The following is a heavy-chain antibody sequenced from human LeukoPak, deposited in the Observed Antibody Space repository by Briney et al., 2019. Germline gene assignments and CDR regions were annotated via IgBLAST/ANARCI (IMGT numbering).Heavy chain of an antibody. V-gene: IGHV4-61*02. CDR3: ARDTYDFWSGYSKNWFDP. CDR1: GCSISSGSYY. CDR2: SYTSGST. J-gene: IGHJ5*02. D-gene: IGHD3-3*01. Sequence: SQTLSLTCTVSGCSISSGSYYWRWLRQPAGKGLDWIGRSYTSGSTYYNPSLNSRITISVNTDKNQFSLKLSYVTAADTAVYYCARDTYDFWSGYSKNWFDPWGQGTLVTVSS.